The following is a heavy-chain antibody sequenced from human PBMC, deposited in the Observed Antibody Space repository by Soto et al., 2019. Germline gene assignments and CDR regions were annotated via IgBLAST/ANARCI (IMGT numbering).Heavy chain of an antibody. J-gene: IGHJ6*02. CDR1: GFTFSSYA. Sequence: PGGSLRLSCAASGFTFSSYAMHWVRQAPGKGLEWVAVISYDGSNKYYADSVKGRFTISRDNSKNTLYLQMNSLRAEDTAVYYCAITAGPVYSSSWYVPTHAWSPSDYYYGMEVWGQGTTVTVSS. CDR3: AITAGPVYSSSWYVPTHAWSPSDYYYGMEV. V-gene: IGHV3-30-3*01. D-gene: IGHD6-13*01. CDR2: ISYDGSNK.